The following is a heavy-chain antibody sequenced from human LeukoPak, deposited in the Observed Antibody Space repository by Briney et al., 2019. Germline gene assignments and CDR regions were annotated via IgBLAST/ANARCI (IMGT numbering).Heavy chain of an antibody. V-gene: IGHV3-15*01. CDR3: TTDPESSSWFGAKNWFDP. CDR2: IKSKTDGATT. Sequence: TGGSLRLSCAASGFTFSNYWMSWVRQAPGKGLEWVGRIKSKTDGATTDYAAPVKGRFTISRDDSENTLYLQMNSLKTEDTAVYYCTTDPESSSWFGAKNWFDPWGQGTLVTVSS. CDR1: GFTFSNYW. J-gene: IGHJ5*02. D-gene: IGHD6-13*01.